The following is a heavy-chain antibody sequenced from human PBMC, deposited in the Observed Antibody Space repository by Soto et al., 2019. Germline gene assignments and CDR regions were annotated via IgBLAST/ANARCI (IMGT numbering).Heavy chain of an antibody. D-gene: IGHD3-10*01. CDR3: AKAKWFGPVMQDYYYGMDV. CDR1: GFTFSSYA. J-gene: IGHJ6*02. CDR2: ISGSGGST. Sequence: GGSLRLSCAASGFTFSSYAMSWVRQAPWKGLEWVSAISGSGGSTYYADSVKGRFTISRDNSKNTLYLQMNSLRAEDTAVYYCAKAKWFGPVMQDYYYGMDVWGQGTTVTVSS. V-gene: IGHV3-23*01.